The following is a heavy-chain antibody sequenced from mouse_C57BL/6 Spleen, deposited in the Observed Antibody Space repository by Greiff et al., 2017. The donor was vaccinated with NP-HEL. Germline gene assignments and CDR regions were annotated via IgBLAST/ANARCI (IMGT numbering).Heavy chain of an antibody. J-gene: IGHJ4*01. D-gene: IGHD2-12*01. V-gene: IGHV5-4*03. CDR3: ARGDDAYAMDY. CDR2: ISDGGSYT. CDR1: GFTFSSYA. Sequence: EVKVVASGGGLVKPGGSLKLSCAASGFTFSSYAMSWVRQTPEKRLEWVATISDGGSYTYYPDNVKGRFTIARDNAKNNLYLQMSHLKSEDTAMFDCARGDDAYAMDYWGQGTSVTVSS.